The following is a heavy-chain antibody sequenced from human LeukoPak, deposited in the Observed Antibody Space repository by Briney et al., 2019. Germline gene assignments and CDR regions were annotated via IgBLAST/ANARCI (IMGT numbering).Heavy chain of an antibody. CDR3: AKEALLADFDY. J-gene: IGHJ4*02. Sequence: GGSLRLSCVASGFTFSSYAMSWVRQAPGEGLQWVAAISAGGGDNTHYTDSVKGRFTISRDNSKNTLYLQMSRLRAEDTAVYFCAKEALLADFDYWGQGTLVTVSS. D-gene: IGHD2-8*02. CDR1: GFTFSSYA. V-gene: IGHV3-23*01. CDR2: ISAGGGDNT.